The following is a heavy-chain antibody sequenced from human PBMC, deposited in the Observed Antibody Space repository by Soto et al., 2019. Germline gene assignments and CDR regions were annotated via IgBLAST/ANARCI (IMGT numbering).Heavy chain of an antibody. Sequence: GGSLRLSCAASGFTSSSYSRNWVRQAPGKGLEWVSSISSSSSYIYYADSVKGRFTISRDNAKNSLYLQMNSLRAEDTAVYYCARDDTLDAFDIWGQGTTVTVSS. CDR2: ISSSSSYI. V-gene: IGHV3-21*01. CDR3: ARDDTLDAFDI. CDR1: GFTSSSYS. J-gene: IGHJ3*02.